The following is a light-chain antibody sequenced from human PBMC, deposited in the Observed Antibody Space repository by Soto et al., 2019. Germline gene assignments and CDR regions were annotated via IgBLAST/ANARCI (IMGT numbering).Light chain of an antibody. CDR2: DVT. CDR1: SSDVGDYNY. Sequence: QSALTQPRSVSGSPGQSVTISCTGTSSDVGDYNYVSWYQQYAGKAPKLVIYDVTKRPSGVPDRFSGSKSGNTASLIISGLQAEDEADYYCCSFTGSYTFWVFGGGTQLTVL. V-gene: IGLV2-11*01. J-gene: IGLJ3*02. CDR3: CSFTGSYTFWV.